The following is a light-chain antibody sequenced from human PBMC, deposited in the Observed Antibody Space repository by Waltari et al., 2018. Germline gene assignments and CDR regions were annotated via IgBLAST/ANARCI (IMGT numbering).Light chain of an antibody. CDR2: GAS. CDR1: QRVSSNY. Sequence: EIVLTQSPGSLTLSPGDRSTLSCRASQRVSSNYLAYYQQKPGQAPRLLIYGASSRATGIPDRFSGGGSGTDFTLTISRLEPEDSAVYYCQQYGNSPYTFGQGTKLEIK. J-gene: IGKJ2*01. CDR3: QQYGNSPYT. V-gene: IGKV3-20*01.